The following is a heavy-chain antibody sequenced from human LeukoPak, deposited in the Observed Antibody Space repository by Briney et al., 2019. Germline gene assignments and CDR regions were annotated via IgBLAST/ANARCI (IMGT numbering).Heavy chain of an antibody. D-gene: IGHD1-26*01. CDR1: GYTFTGYY. CDR2: INPNSSGT. CDR3: ARVMSGWELLRFVVPLDY. V-gene: IGHV1-2*02. Sequence: GASVKVTCKASGYTFTGYYMDWVRQAPGQGLAWVGWINPNSSGTNYAQKFQGRVTMTSDTSSSTAYMELSRLRSDDTAVYYCARVMSGWELLRFVVPLDYWGQGTLVTVSS. J-gene: IGHJ4*02.